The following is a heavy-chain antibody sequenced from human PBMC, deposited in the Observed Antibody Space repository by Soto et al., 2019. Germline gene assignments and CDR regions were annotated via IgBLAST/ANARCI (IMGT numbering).Heavy chain of an antibody. D-gene: IGHD2-8*01. CDR3: ASACTNGVCYHFDY. J-gene: IGHJ4*02. CDR2: IIPIFGTA. CDR1: GGTFSSYA. Sequence: SVKVSCKASGGTFSSYAISWVRQAPGQGLEWMGGIIPIFGTANYAQKFQGRGTITADESTSTAYMELSSLRSEDTAVYYCASACTNGVCYHFDYWGQGTLVTVSS. V-gene: IGHV1-69*13.